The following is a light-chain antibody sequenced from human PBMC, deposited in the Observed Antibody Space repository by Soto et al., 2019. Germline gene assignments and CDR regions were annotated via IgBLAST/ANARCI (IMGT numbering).Light chain of an antibody. Sequence: QTVVTQEPSLTVSPGGTVTLTCGSSTGAVTSGHYPYWFQQKPGQAPKTVIYDTTNKHSWSPARFSGSLLGGKAALTLSGAQPEDEADYYCLLVYSGIVVFGGGTKLTVL. CDR1: TGAVTSGHY. J-gene: IGLJ2*01. CDR2: DTT. V-gene: IGLV7-46*01. CDR3: LLVYSGIVV.